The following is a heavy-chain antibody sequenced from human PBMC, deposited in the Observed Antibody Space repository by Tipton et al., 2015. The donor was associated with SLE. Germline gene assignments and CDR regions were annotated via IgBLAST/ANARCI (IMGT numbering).Heavy chain of an antibody. CDR2: IRTKAEGETT. D-gene: IGHD1-26*01. J-gene: IGHJ1*01. V-gene: IGHV3-49*04. CDR1: GFTSGDSA. CDR3: GRSGFLKYFQQ. Sequence: SLRLSCRASGFTSGDSAICWVRQAPGKGLEWVGFIRTKAEGETTDYAASVKGRFSISRDDSKTIAYLQMNSLKTEDTAVYYCGRSGFLKYFQQWGQGTLVTVSS.